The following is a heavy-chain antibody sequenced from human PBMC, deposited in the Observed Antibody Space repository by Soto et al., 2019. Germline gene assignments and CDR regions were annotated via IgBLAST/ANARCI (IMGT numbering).Heavy chain of an antibody. D-gene: IGHD3-22*01. J-gene: IGHJ6*02. V-gene: IGHV3-48*03. CDR2: ISSSGSTI. CDR1: GFTFSSYE. CDR3: ARTGYPYYYDSGGSYTRMGGMDV. Sequence: LRLSCAASGFTFSSYEMNWVRQAPGKGLEWVSYISSSGSTIYYADSVKGRFTISRDNAKNSLYLQMNSLRAEDTAVYYCARTGYPYYYDSGGSYTRMGGMDVWGQGTTVTVSS.